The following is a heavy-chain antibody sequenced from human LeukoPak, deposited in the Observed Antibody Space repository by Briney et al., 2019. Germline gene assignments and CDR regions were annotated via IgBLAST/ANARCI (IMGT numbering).Heavy chain of an antibody. J-gene: IGHJ4*02. Sequence: SQTLSLTCAISWDSVSSNIVAWIWIRQSPSRGLEWLGRTYYRSKWYNDYAVSVKTRITINPDTSNNQFSLQLNSVTPEDTAVYYCARGYRYSFDYWGQGTLVTVSS. V-gene: IGHV6-1*01. CDR3: ARGYRYSFDY. CDR2: TYYRSKWYN. CDR1: WDSVSSNIVA. D-gene: IGHD4-11*01.